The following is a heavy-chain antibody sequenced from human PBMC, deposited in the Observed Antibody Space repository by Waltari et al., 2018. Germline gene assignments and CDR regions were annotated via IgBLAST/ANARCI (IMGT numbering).Heavy chain of an antibody. J-gene: IGHJ3*01. CDR1: GEPFDGYS. CDR3: ARPLCHGNTCYDAFDV. V-gene: IGHV1-69*02. CDR2: IIPFLGRP. Sequence: QVHLVPSGAAMTKPGASLAVSCRSVGEPFDGYSHTWVRQVPGQGLEWMGRIIPFLGRPDYVPRFQGRVTLSADTSTNTAYMELSRLTSDDTAVYYCARPLCHGNTCYDAFDVWGQGTRVTVSS.